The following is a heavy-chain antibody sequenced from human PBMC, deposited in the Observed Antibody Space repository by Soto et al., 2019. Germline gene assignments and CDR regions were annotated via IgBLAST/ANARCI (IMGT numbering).Heavy chain of an antibody. CDR1: GGSFSGYY. CDR3: ARGLDTAMVFLDWFDP. V-gene: IGHV4-34*01. D-gene: IGHD5-18*01. Sequence: QVQLQQWGAGLLKPSETLSLTCAVYGGSFSGYYWSWIRQPPGKGLEWIGEINHSGSTNYNPSLNSRVTISVDTSKNQFSLKLSAVTAADTAVYYCARGLDTAMVFLDWFDPWGQGTLVTVSS. J-gene: IGHJ5*02. CDR2: INHSGST.